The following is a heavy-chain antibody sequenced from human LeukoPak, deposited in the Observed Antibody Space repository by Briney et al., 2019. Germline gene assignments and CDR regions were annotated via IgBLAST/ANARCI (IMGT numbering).Heavy chain of an antibody. CDR1: GYTFTNYG. Sequence: ASVKVSCKASGYTFTNYGITWVRQAPGQGHEWMGWISAYNGNTNYAQNLQDRVTMTTDTSTSTAYMELRSLRSDDTAVYYCARGDLYYYYYYMDVWGKGTTVTVSS. J-gene: IGHJ6*03. V-gene: IGHV1-18*01. CDR3: ARGDLYYYYYYMDV. CDR2: ISAYNGNT.